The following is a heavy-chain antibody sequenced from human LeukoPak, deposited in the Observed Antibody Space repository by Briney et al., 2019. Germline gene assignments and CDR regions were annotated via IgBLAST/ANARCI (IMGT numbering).Heavy chain of an antibody. CDR2: ISAYNGNT. V-gene: IGHV1-18*04. CDR3: ARALSGSGRVYYYYGMDV. Sequence: ASVKVSCKASGYTFTSYGISWVRQAPGQGLEWMGWISAYNGNTNYAQKLQGRVTMTTDTSTSTAYMELRSLRSDDTAVYYCARALSGSGRVYYYYGMDVRGKGTTVTVSS. D-gene: IGHD3-10*01. CDR1: GYTFTSYG. J-gene: IGHJ6*04.